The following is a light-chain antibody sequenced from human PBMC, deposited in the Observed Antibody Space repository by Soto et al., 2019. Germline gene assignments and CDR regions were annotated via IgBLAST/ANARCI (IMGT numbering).Light chain of an antibody. CDR3: QQYNSYSPLT. CDR1: QSINNW. J-gene: IGKJ4*01. CDR2: KAS. V-gene: IGKV1-5*03. Sequence: DIRMTQSHSTLSASVGDRVTITCRASQSINNWLAWYQQKPGKAPKLLIYKASSLESGVPSRFSGSGSGTEFTLTISRLQPDDFATYYCQQYNSYSPLTFGGGTKVEIK.